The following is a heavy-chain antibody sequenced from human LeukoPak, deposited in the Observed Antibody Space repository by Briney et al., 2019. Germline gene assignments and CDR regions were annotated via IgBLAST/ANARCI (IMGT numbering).Heavy chain of an antibody. V-gene: IGHV4-39*01. J-gene: IGHJ4*02. Sequence: SETLSLTCTVSGGSISSGSYYWGWIRQPPGKGLEWIGSIYYSGSTYYNPSLKSRVTISVDTSKNQFSLKLSSVTAADTAVYYCARRYDFWSGYIDYWGQGTLVTVSS. D-gene: IGHD3-3*01. CDR3: ARRYDFWSGYIDY. CDR1: GGSISSGSYY. CDR2: IYYSGST.